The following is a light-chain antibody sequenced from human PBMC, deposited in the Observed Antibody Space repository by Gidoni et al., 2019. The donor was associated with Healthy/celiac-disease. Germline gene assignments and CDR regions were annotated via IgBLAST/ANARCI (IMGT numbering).Light chain of an antibody. CDR2: GAS. CDR3: QQYNNWPPT. V-gene: IGKV3-15*01. Sequence: EIVMTLSPATLSVSPGERATLSCRAGQSVSSNLAWYQQKPGQSPRLIIYGASTRATGIPARFSGSGSGTEFTLTISSLQSEDFAVYYCQQYNNWPPTFGQXTKVEIK. J-gene: IGKJ1*01. CDR1: QSVSSN.